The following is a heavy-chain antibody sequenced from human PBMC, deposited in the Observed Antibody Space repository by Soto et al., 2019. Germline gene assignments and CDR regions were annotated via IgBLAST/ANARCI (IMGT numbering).Heavy chain of an antibody. Sequence: QVQLVQSGAGVKKPEASVKVSCKVSGYTLTELSMNWVRQAPGKGLEWMGGFDPEDGEAIYAQKFQGRVTMTEDTSTDTAYMELSSLRSEDTAMYYCAADPFGAGWFDPWGQGTLVTVSS. D-gene: IGHD3-10*01. CDR2: FDPEDGEA. J-gene: IGHJ5*02. V-gene: IGHV1-24*01. CDR1: GYTLTELS. CDR3: AADPFGAGWFDP.